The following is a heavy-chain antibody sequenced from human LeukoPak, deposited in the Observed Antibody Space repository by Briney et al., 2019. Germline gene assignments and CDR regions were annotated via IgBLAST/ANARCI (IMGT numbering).Heavy chain of an antibody. Sequence: SETLSLTCAVYGGSFSGYYWSWIRQPPGKGLEWIGEINHSGSTNYNPSLKSRVTISVDTSKNQFSLKLSSVTAADTAVYYCARHMRIQTPYYYYMDVWGKGTTVTVSS. V-gene: IGHV4-34*01. J-gene: IGHJ6*03. CDR2: INHSGST. CDR1: GGSFSGYY. D-gene: IGHD5-18*01. CDR3: ARHMRIQTPYYYYMDV.